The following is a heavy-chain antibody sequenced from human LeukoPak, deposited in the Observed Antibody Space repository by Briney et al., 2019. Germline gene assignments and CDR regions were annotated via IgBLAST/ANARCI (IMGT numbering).Heavy chain of an antibody. CDR3: ARDGRGYSGYDLDY. CDR2: ISYDGSNK. CDR1: GFTFSSYA. V-gene: IGHV3-30-3*01. D-gene: IGHD5-12*01. Sequence: PGGSLRLSCAASGFTFSSYAMHWVRQAPGKGLEWVAVISYDGSNKYYADSVKGRFTISRDNSKNTLYLQMNSLRAEDTAVYYCARDGRGYSGYDLDYWGQGTLVTVSS. J-gene: IGHJ4*02.